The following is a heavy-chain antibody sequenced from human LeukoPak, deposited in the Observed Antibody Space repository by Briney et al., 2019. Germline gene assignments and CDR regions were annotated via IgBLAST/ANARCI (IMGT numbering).Heavy chain of an antibody. J-gene: IGHJ4*02. V-gene: IGHV3-30-3*01. CDR1: GFTFSRYE. D-gene: IGHD5-18*01. CDR3: ATLFVATAPPDY. Sequence: GGSLRLSCAASGFTFSRYEMHWVRQAPGKGLEWVTLISNDGSNKYYADSVKGRFTISRDNSKNTLSLQMISLRVEDTAVYYCATLFVATAPPDYWGQGTLVTVSS. CDR2: ISNDGSNK.